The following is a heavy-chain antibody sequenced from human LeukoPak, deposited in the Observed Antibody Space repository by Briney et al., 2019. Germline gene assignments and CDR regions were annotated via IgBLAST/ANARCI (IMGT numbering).Heavy chain of an antibody. Sequence: GGSLRLSCASSGLTFISYAMSWVRQAAGKGLEWVLVISGSGGSTYYADSVKGRFTISRENSKNTLYLQMNSLRAEDTAVYYCAKEFPLAWFGGNYWGQGTLVTVSS. CDR3: AKEFPLAWFGGNY. J-gene: IGHJ4*02. V-gene: IGHV3-23*01. CDR2: ISGSGGST. CDR1: GLTFISYA. D-gene: IGHD3-10*01.